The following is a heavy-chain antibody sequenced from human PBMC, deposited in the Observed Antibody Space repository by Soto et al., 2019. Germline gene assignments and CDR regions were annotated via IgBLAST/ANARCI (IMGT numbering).Heavy chain of an antibody. V-gene: IGHV4-59*11. CDR1: GASISSHF. CDR2: IYDSGT. D-gene: IGHD4-4*01. CDR3: ARGPGVTTSGMWWFDP. Sequence: SETLSLTCAVSGASISSHFWSWIRQPPGKGLEWIGYIYDSGTNYNPSLKSRLTMSIDTSRNQFSLKLSSVTAADTAVYYCARGPGVTTSGMWWFDPWGQGTLVTVSS. J-gene: IGHJ5*02.